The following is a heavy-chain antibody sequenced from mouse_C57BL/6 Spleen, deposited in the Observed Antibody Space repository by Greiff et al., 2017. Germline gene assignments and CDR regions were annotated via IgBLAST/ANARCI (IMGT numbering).Heavy chain of an antibody. J-gene: IGHJ4*01. CDR1: GYTFTSYW. CDR3: ARPAQGLYAMDY. CDR2: IYPGSGST. Sequence: QVQLQQPGAELVKPGASVKMSCKASGYTFTSYWITWVKQRPGQGLEWIGDIYPGSGSTNYNEKFKSKATLTVATSSSTAYMQLSSLTSEDSAVYYCARPAQGLYAMDYWGQGTSVTVSS. V-gene: IGHV1-55*01. D-gene: IGHD3-2*02.